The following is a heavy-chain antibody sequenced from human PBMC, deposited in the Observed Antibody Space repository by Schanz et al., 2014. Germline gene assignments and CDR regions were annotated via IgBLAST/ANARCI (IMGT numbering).Heavy chain of an antibody. CDR2: ISANGGST. Sequence: EVQLVESGGGLVQPGGSLRLSCAASGFSFSNYALVWVRQPPGKGLEWVSGISANGGSTHYADSVKGRFIISRDSSKNTLFLQMNSLRAEDTAVYFCARDQASTHWGQGTPVTVSS. V-gene: IGHV3-23*04. J-gene: IGHJ4*02. CDR3: ARDQASTH. CDR1: GFSFSNYA.